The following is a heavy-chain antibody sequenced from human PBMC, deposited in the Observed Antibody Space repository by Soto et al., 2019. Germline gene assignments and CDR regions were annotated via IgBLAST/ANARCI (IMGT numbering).Heavy chain of an antibody. Sequence: TLALTCSICGDPSRSNXYYWSCIRHQPWKGLECIGYIHYLVSTYYNHSLRSRVTLSLDTSKKQFSLKLNSVTAADTAVYYCASDHRWSNQYYAMDVWGQGTTLPVSS. CDR3: ASDHRWSNQYYAMDV. V-gene: IGHV4-31*03. CDR2: IHYLVST. J-gene: IGHJ6*01. D-gene: IGHD2-15*01. CDR1: GDPSRSNXYY.